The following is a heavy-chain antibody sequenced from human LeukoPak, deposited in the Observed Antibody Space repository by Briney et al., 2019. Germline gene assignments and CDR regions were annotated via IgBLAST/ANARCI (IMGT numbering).Heavy chain of an antibody. J-gene: IGHJ4*02. CDR3: AKDKAAAQY. V-gene: IGHV3-23*01. CDR1: GFTFSSYA. D-gene: IGHD6-13*01. Sequence: PGGSLRLSCAASGFTFSSYAMSWARQPPGKGLEWVTAISGSGGSTYYADSVKGRLTIPRENSKNTLYLQMNSLRAEDTAVYYCAKDKAAAQYWGQGTLVTVSS. CDR2: ISGSGGST.